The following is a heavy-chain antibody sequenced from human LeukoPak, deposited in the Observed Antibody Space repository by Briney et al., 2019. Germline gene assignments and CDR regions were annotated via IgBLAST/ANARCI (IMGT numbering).Heavy chain of an antibody. Sequence: GGSQRLSCAASGFTFSIYCTNWVRQAPGKGLEWVSSIVSSSSSIYFADSVKGRFTISRDNAKNSLYLQMNSLRADDTAVYHCARDGGSYSGYRPRYFDCWGQGTLVTVSS. V-gene: IGHV3-21*01. CDR3: ARDGGSYSGYRPRYFDC. J-gene: IGHJ4*02. D-gene: IGHD1-26*01. CDR2: IVSSSSSI. CDR1: GFTFSIYC.